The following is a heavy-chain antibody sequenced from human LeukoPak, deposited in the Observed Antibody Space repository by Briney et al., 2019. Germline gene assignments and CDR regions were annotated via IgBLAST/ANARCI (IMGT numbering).Heavy chain of an antibody. V-gene: IGHV4-59*01. D-gene: IGHD5-24*01. Sequence: SETLSLTCTVSGGSISSYYWSWIRQPPGRGLEWIGYIYYSGSTNYNPSLKSRVTISVDTSKNQFSLKLTSVTAADTAVYYCARIFRRDGYNYDAFDIWGQGTMVTV. J-gene: IGHJ3*02. CDR1: GGSISSYY. CDR2: IYYSGST. CDR3: ARIFRRDGYNYDAFDI.